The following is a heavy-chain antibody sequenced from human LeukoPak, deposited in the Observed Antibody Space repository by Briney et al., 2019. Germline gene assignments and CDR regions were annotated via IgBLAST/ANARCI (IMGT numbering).Heavy chain of an antibody. V-gene: IGHV3-7*01. CDR2: IKQDGSEK. CDR1: GFTFSSYW. CDR3: ARDGEIAARPYYFDY. D-gene: IGHD6-6*01. Sequence: GGSLRLSCAASGFTFSSYWMSWVRQAPGKGLEWVANIKQDGSEKYYVDSVKGRFTISRDNAKNTVYLQMNSLRAEDTAVYYCARDGEIAARPYYFDYWGQGTLVTVSS. J-gene: IGHJ4*02.